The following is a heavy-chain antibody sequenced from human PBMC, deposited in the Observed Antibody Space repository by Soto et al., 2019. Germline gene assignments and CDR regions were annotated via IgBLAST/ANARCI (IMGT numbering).Heavy chain of an antibody. D-gene: IGHD3-9*01. CDR2: IYYSGST. CDR1: GGSISSSSYY. CDR3: ARHNILTGYDYYYYYMDV. V-gene: IGHV4-39*01. J-gene: IGHJ6*03. Sequence: QLQLQESGPGLVKPSETLSLTCTVSGGSISSSSYYWGWIRQPPGKGLEWIGSIYYSGSTYYNPSLKSRVTISVDTSKNQFSLKLSSVTAADTAVYYCARHNILTGYDYYYYYMDVWGKGTTVTVSS.